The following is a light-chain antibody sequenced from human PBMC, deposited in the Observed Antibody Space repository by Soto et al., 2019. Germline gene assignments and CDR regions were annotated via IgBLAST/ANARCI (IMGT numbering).Light chain of an antibody. CDR1: SSNIGAGYD. Sequence: QSVLTQPPSVSGAPGQRVTISCTGSSSNIGAGYDVHWYQQLPGTAPKLLIYGNSNRPSGVPDRFSGSKSVTSASLAITGLQAEDEADYYCQSYDSSLSGSSVVFGGGTKLTVL. CDR2: GNS. CDR3: QSYDSSLSGSSVV. V-gene: IGLV1-40*01. J-gene: IGLJ2*01.